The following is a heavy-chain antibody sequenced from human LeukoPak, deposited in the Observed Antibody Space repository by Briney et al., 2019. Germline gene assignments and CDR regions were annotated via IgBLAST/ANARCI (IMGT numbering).Heavy chain of an antibody. CDR2: ISYDGSNK. Sequence: PGRSLGLSCAASGFTFSSYGMHWVRQAPGKGLEWVAVISYDGSNKYYADSVKGRFTISRDNSKNTLYLQMNSLRAEDTAVYYCAKDRREYSYGSFDYWGQGTLVTVSS. CDR1: GFTFSSYG. V-gene: IGHV3-30*18. J-gene: IGHJ4*02. D-gene: IGHD5-18*01. CDR3: AKDRREYSYGSFDY.